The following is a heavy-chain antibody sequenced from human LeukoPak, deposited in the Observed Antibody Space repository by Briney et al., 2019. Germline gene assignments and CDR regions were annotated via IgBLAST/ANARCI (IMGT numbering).Heavy chain of an antibody. CDR2: ISYDGKTE. J-gene: IGHJ2*01. V-gene: IGHV3-30*18. Sequence: GGSLRLSCGASGFIFSTHGMHWVRQAPGKGLEWVAVISYDGKTEYYADSVRGRFTISRDNSKNTVYLQVKSLRAEDTAVYYCAKVGRGYPTSWWYFDVWGRGTLVTVSS. CDR1: GFIFSTHG. D-gene: IGHD1-26*01. CDR3: AKVGRGYPTSWWYFDV.